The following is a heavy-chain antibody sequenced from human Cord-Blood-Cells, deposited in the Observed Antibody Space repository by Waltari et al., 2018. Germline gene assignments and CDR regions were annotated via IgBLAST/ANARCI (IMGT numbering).Heavy chain of an antibody. Sequence: QVQLQESGPGLVKPSQTLSLTCAVSGGTISMGGQYWSWIRQNPGKGLEWIGYIYCRGRTYYNPSLNGRVTISVETSKNQFSVKLISVTAADTAVYYCAGVGGYDVDWYFVLWGGGTLVTVSS. D-gene: IGHD5-12*01. CDR2: IYCRGRT. CDR1: GGTISMGGQY. J-gene: IGHJ2*01. V-gene: IGHV4-31*11. CDR3: AGVGGYDVDWYFVL.